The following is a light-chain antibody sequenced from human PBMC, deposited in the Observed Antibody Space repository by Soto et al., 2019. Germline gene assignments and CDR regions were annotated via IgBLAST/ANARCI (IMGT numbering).Light chain of an antibody. J-gene: IGKJ4*01. V-gene: IGKV3-20*01. Sequence: EIVLTQSPGTLSLSPGERATLSCRASQTITSNNLAWYQQKPGQAPRLLIYGASSRATGIPDRFSGSGSGTDFTLTISILEPEDVAVYYCQQYGSSPLTFGGGTKVDIK. CDR1: QTITSNN. CDR2: GAS. CDR3: QQYGSSPLT.